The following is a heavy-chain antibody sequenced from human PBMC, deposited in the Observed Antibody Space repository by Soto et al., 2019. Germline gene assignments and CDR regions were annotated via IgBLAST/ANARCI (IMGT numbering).Heavy chain of an antibody. CDR2: ISGSGGST. V-gene: IGHV3-23*01. Sequence: EVQLLESGGGLVQPGGSLRLSCAASGFTFSSYAMSWVRQAPGKGLEWVSAISGSGGSTYYADSVKGRFTISRDNSKNTLYLQMNSLGAEDTAVYYCAKDLLVVVAAGLSDAFDIWGQGTMVTVSS. J-gene: IGHJ3*02. CDR1: GFTFSSYA. D-gene: IGHD2-15*01. CDR3: AKDLLVVVAAGLSDAFDI.